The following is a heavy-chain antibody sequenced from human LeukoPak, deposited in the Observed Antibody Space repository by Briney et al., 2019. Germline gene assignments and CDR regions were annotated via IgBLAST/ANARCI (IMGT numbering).Heavy chain of an antibody. Sequence: SETLSLTCTVSGGSISSSSYYWGWIRQPPGKGLEWIGSIYYSGGTYYNPSLKSRVTISVDTPKNQFSLKLSSVTAADTAVYYCASSYPSWDYWGQGTLVTVSS. CDR3: ASSYPSWDY. CDR1: GGSISSSSYY. V-gene: IGHV4-39*01. J-gene: IGHJ4*02. CDR2: IYYSGGT.